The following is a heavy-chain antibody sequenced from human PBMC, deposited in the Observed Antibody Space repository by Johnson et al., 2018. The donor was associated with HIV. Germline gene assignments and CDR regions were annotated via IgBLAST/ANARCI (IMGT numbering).Heavy chain of an antibody. Sequence: HVQLVESGGGVVQPGGSLRLSCAASGFTFSSYGMHWVRQAPGKGLEWVAVISYDGSNKYYADSVKGRFTISRDNSKNTLYLQMNSQRAEDTAVYYCGKEFKGVSGRYRAFDAFDSWGQGTMVTVSS. CDR2: ISYDGSNK. CDR1: GFTFSSYG. D-gene: IGHD1-26*01. V-gene: IGHV3-33*05. CDR3: GKEFKGVSGRYRAFDAFDS. J-gene: IGHJ3*02.